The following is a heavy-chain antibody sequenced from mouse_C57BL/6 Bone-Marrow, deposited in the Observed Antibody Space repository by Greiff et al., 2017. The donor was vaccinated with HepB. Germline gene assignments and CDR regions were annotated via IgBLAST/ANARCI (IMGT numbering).Heavy chain of an antibody. CDR2: INPYNGGT. V-gene: IGHV1-19*01. J-gene: IGHJ1*03. D-gene: IGHD6-2*01. CDR1: GYTFTDYY. CDR3: ARRGVVSYFDV. Sequence: VQLQQSGPVLVKPGASVKMSCKASGYTFTDYYMNWVKQSHGKSLEWIGVINPYNGGTSYNQKFKGKATLTVDKSSSTAYMELNSLTSEDSAVYYCARRGVVSYFDVWGTGTAVTVCS.